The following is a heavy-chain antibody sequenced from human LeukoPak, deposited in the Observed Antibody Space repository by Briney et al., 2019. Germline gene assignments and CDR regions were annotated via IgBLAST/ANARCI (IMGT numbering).Heavy chain of an antibody. CDR2: INHSGST. CDR3: ARAPRKYSYGHNWFDP. CDR1: GGSFSGYY. Sequence: SETLPLTCAVYGGSFSGYYWSWIRQPPGKGLEWIGEINHSGSTNYNPSLKSRVTISVDTSKNQFSLKLSSVTAADTAVYYCARAPRKYSYGHNWFDPWGQGTLVTVSS. D-gene: IGHD5-18*01. V-gene: IGHV4-34*01. J-gene: IGHJ5*02.